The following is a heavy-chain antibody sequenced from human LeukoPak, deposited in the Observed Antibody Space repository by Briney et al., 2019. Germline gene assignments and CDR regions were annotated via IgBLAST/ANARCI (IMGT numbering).Heavy chain of an antibody. CDR3: ARDRGGSYYDAFDI. D-gene: IGHD1-26*01. CDR2: ISSSCSYI. CDR1: GFTFSSYE. V-gene: IGHV3-21*05. J-gene: IGHJ3*02. Sequence: PGGSLRLSCAASGFTFSSYEMNWVRQAPGKGLEWVSYISSSCSYIYYADSVKGRFTISRDNAKNSLYLQMNSLRAEDTAVYYCARDRGGSYYDAFDIWGQGTMVTVSS.